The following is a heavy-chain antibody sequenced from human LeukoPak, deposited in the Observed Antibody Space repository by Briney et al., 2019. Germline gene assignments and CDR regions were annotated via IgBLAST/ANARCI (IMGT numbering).Heavy chain of an antibody. CDR2: IRGGGVGT. CDR3: ARAVSGYYGMDV. V-gene: IGHV3-23*01. J-gene: IGHJ6*02. D-gene: IGHD5/OR15-5a*01. CDR1: GFTFSSYA. Sequence: SGGSLRLSCTASGFTFSSYAMTWVRQAPGRGLEWVSAIRGGGVGTHYADSVKGRFTISRDNSKNTLFLQMNSLRAEDTAVYYCARAVSGYYGMDVWGQGTTVIVSS.